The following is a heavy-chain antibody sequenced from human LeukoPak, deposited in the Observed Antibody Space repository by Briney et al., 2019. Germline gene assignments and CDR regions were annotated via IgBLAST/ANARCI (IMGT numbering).Heavy chain of an antibody. CDR3: ARHGSGSYSYSPFDY. D-gene: IGHD1-26*01. V-gene: IGHV4-4*09. Sequence: SETLSLTCTVFGGSISSYYWSWIRQPPGKGLEWIGYIYTSGSTNYNPSLKSRVTISVDTSKNQFSLKLSSVTAADTAVYYCARHGSGSYSYSPFDYWGQGTLVTVSS. CDR2: IYTSGST. CDR1: GGSISSYY. J-gene: IGHJ4*02.